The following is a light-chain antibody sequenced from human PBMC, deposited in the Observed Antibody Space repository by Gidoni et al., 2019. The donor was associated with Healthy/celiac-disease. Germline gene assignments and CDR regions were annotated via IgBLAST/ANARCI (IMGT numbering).Light chain of an antibody. V-gene: IGKV3-20*01. CDR2: GAS. Sequence: DIVLTHSPGTLSLSPGERATLSCRASQSVSSSYLAWYQQKPGQAPRLLIYGASSRATVIPGRFSGSGSGTDFTLTISRLEHEAFAVYYCQQYGSSPRTFGQGTKVEIK. J-gene: IGKJ1*01. CDR1: QSVSSSY. CDR3: QQYGSSPRT.